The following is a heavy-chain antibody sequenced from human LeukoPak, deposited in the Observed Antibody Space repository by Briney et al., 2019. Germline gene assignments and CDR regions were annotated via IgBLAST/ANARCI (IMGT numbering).Heavy chain of an antibody. CDR1: GFDFSTYA. J-gene: IGHJ3*02. V-gene: IGHV3-21*01. D-gene: IGHD2-2*01. CDR2: ISTMSNYI. Sequence: PGGSLRLSCAASGFDFSTYAINWVRQAPGKGLEWVSSISTMSNYIFYGDSVKGRFTISRDNAKNSVYLQMNSLRAEDTAVYYCARGGFVVVPAASPRDAFDIWGQGTMVTVSS. CDR3: ARGGFVVVPAASPRDAFDI.